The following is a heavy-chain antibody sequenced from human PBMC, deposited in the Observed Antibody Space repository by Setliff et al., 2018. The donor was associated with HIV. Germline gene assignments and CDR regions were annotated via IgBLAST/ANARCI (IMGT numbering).Heavy chain of an antibody. CDR1: GVSIRNYY. V-gene: IGHV4-59*01. D-gene: IGHD2-15*01. CDR3: ARGGASSKYLDP. CDR2: MYYSGNT. J-gene: IGHJ5*02. Sequence: SETLSLTCTVSGVSIRNYYWSWIRQPPGKGLEWIGYMYYSGNTNYNPSLKSRVTLSVDTSKNQFSLSLTSVTGADTAVYYCARGGASSKYLDPWGQGTLVTVSS.